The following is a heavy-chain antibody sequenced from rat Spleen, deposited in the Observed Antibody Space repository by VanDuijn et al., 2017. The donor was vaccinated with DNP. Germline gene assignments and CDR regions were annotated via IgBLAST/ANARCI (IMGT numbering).Heavy chain of an antibody. CDR1: GFTFSDYY. D-gene: IGHD5-1*01. V-gene: IGHV5-7*01. CDR2: ISYDGSST. Sequence: EVQLVESGGGLVQPGRSLKLSCAASGFTFSDYYMAWVRQAPTKGLEWVATISYDGSSTYYRDSVKGRFTISRDNAKNTQYLQMDSLRSEDTATYYCARGLGAFDYWGQGVMVTVSS. CDR3: ARGLGAFDY. J-gene: IGHJ2*01.